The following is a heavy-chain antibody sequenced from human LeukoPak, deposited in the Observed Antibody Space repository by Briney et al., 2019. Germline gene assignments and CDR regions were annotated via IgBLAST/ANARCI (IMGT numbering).Heavy chain of an antibody. J-gene: IGHJ4*02. D-gene: IGHD3-16*01. Sequence: ASVKVSCKASGGTFSNYAISWVRQAPGQGLEWMGGIIPIFGTANYAQKFRGRVTITADKSTRTAYMELSSLRSEDMAVYYCARDNDSRDPPHSDYWGQGTLVTVSS. CDR1: GGTFSNYA. V-gene: IGHV1-69*06. CDR2: IIPIFGTA. CDR3: ARDNDSRDPPHSDY.